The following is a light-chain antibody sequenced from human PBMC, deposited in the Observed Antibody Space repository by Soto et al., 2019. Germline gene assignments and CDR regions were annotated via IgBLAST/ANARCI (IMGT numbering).Light chain of an antibody. CDR3: SSYTSSSTPFV. V-gene: IGLV2-14*03. J-gene: IGLJ1*01. CDR2: DVS. Sequence: QSVLTQPASVSGSPGQSITISCTGTSSDVGGYNYVSWYQQHPDKAPKLMIYDVSNRPSGVSNRFSGSKSGNTASLTISGFQAEDEADYYCSSYTSSSTPFVFGTGTKVTVL. CDR1: SSDVGGYNY.